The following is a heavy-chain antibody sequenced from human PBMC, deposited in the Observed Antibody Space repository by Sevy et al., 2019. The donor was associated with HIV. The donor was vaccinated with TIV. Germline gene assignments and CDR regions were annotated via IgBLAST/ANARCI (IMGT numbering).Heavy chain of an antibody. J-gene: IGHJ4*02. CDR1: GFTVSSNY. CDR2: IYSGGST. Sequence: GESLRLSCAASGFTVSSNYMSWVRQAPGKGLEWVSVIYSGGSTYYADSVKGRFTISRDNSKNTLYLQMNSLRAEDTAVYYCARWGSGTKYFDYWGQGTLVTVSS. D-gene: IGHD2-2*01. V-gene: IGHV3-53*01. CDR3: ARWGSGTKYFDY.